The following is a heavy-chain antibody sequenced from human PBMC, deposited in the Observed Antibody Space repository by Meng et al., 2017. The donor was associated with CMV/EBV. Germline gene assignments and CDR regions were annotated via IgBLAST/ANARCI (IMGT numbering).Heavy chain of an antibody. J-gene: IGHJ6*02. V-gene: IGHV5-51*01. CDR3: ARLANSSSLMDV. D-gene: IGHD6-6*01. CDR2: IYPGDSDT. CDR1: GYSFTSYW. Sequence: GGSLRLSCKGSGYSFTSYWIGWVRQTPGKGLEWMGIIYPGDSDTRYSPSFQGQVTISADKSITTAYLQWSSLKAADAAVYYCARLANSSSLMDVWGQGTTVTVSS.